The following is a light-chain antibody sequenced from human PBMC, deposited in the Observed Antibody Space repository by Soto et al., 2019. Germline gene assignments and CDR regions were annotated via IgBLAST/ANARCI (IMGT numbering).Light chain of an antibody. CDR2: DVS. CDR3: SSYTGSTTLHYV. CDR1: SSDVGGYNY. V-gene: IGLV2-14*01. J-gene: IGLJ1*01. Sequence: QPVLTQPASVSGSPGQSITISCTGTSSDVGGYNYVSWYQQHPGKAPKLLIYDVSNRPSGASNRFSGSKSGNTASLTISGLQAEYEADYYCSSYTGSTTLHYVFGTGTKVTVL.